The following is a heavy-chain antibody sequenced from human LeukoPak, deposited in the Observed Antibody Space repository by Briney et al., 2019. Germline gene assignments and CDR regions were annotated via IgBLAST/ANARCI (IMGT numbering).Heavy chain of an antibody. CDR2: IKQDGSEK. CDR1: GFTFSSYG. CDR3: ARFEQQLVRGYYYYYYYMDV. D-gene: IGHD6-13*01. J-gene: IGHJ6*03. Sequence: GGSLRLSCAASGFTFSSYGMSWARQAPGKGLEWVANIKQDGSEKYYVDSVKGRFTISRDNAKNSLYLQMNSLRAEDTAVYYCARFEQQLVRGYYYYYYYMDVWGKGTTVTVSS. V-gene: IGHV3-7*01.